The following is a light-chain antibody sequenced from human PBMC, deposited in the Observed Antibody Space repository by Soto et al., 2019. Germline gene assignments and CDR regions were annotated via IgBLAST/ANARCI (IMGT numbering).Light chain of an antibody. J-gene: IGKJ4*01. Sequence: DIVMTQSPDSLAVSLGERATINCKYSKSVLYNSDNKNYLAWYQQKPGQPPKLLIYWASTRDSGVPDRFSGSGDGADFTLAISSLQAEDVAVYYCQQYYTTLSFGGGTKVEIK. CDR1: KSVLYNSDNKNY. V-gene: IGKV4-1*01. CDR2: WAS. CDR3: QQYYTTLS.